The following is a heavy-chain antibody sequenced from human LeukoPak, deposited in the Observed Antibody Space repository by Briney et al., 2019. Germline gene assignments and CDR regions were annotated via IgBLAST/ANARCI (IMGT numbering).Heavy chain of an antibody. CDR3: ARSGYSYDLVDY. Sequence: PSETLSLTCTVSGGFMSSYYWNWIRQPPGKGLEWIGYIYYSGSTNYNPSLKSRVTISVDTSKNQFSLKLSSVTAADTAVYYCARSGYSYDLVDYWGQGTLVTVSS. D-gene: IGHD5-18*01. CDR1: GGFMSSYY. CDR2: IYYSGST. V-gene: IGHV4-59*08. J-gene: IGHJ4*02.